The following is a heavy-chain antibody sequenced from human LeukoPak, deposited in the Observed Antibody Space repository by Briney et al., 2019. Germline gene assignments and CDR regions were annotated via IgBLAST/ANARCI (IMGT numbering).Heavy chain of an antibody. CDR3: AKEGPGGGGYFDD. CDR2: IWYDGSNK. J-gene: IGHJ4*02. D-gene: IGHD3-16*01. V-gene: IGHV3-33*06. CDR1: GFTFSSYG. Sequence: PGGSLRLSCAASGFTFSSYGMHWVRQAPGKGLEWVAVIWYDGSNKYYADSVKGRFTISRDNSKNTLYLRMNSLRADDTAVYYCAKEGPGGGGYFDDWGQGTLVTVSS.